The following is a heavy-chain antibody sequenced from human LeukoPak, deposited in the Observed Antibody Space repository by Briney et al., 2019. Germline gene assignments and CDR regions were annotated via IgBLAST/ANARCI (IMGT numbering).Heavy chain of an antibody. CDR2: ISGFGGET. D-gene: IGHD3-10*01. J-gene: IGHJ5*02. CDR3: VKGGHYSFFDP. Sequence: GSLRLSCAASGFTFWNSAMSWVRRAPGKGLEWVSTISGFGGETFYADSVKGRFSLSRDNSKHTLSLQMNSLRAEDTAVYYCVKGGHYSFFDPWGQGTLVTVSS. V-gene: IGHV3-23*01. CDR1: GFTFWNSA.